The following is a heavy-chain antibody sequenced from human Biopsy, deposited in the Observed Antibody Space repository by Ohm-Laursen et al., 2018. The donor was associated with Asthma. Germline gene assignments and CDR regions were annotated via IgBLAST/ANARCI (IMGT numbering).Heavy chain of an antibody. D-gene: IGHD2-21*02. CDR2: PFSSGTP. CDR3: ARGWNCGGDCYSLDS. Sequence: PSQTLSLTCAVSGASINSGGFSWNWIRQPPGEGLELIGYPFSSGTPYYNPSLKRRVTISVDRSQRQFSLKGNSVTAADTAVYYCARGWNCGGDCYSLDSWGQGTLVTVSS. V-gene: IGHV4-30-2*01. CDR1: GASINSGGFS. J-gene: IGHJ4*02.